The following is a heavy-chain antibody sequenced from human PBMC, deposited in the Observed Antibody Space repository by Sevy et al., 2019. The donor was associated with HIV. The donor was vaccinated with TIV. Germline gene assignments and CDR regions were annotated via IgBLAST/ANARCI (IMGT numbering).Heavy chain of an antibody. V-gene: IGHV1-8*01. CDR3: AGGWGYCSGGSCHAVN. Sequence: ASVKVSRKASGYTFTSYDINWVRQATGQGLEWMGWMNPNSGNTGYAQKFQGRVTMTRNTSISTAYMELSSLRSEDTAVYYCAGGWGYCSGGSCHAVNWGQGTLVTVSS. J-gene: IGHJ4*02. CDR1: GYTFTSYD. CDR2: MNPNSGNT. D-gene: IGHD2-15*01.